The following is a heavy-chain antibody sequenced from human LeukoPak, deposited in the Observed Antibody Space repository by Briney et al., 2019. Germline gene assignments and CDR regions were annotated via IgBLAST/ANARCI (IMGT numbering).Heavy chain of an antibody. J-gene: IGHJ6*03. CDR1: GFTFSSYS. V-gene: IGHV3-21*01. CDR2: ISSSSSYI. Sequence: GGSLRLSCAASGFTFSSYSMNWVRQAPGKGLEWVSSISSSSSYIYYADSVKGRFTISRDNAKNSLYLQMNSLRAEDTAVYYCARVHETSSSWYYYYYYMDVWGKGTTVTVSS. D-gene: IGHD6-13*01. CDR3: ARVHETSSSWYYYYYYMDV.